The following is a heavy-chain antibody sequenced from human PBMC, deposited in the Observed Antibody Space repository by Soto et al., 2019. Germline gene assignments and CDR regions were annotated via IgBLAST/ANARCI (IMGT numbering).Heavy chain of an antibody. CDR1: GVSFSSCG. J-gene: IGHJ4*02. CDR2: ISYDGSNK. Sequence: GGSLRLSCADSGVSFSSCGMHWVRQAPGEGLEWVAAISYDGSNKNYLASVEGRFTISRDNSKNTLYLQMNALRPEDTAVYYCARGGDPDYWGQGTLVTVSS. V-gene: IGHV3-30*03. CDR3: ARGGDPDY. D-gene: IGHD2-21*02.